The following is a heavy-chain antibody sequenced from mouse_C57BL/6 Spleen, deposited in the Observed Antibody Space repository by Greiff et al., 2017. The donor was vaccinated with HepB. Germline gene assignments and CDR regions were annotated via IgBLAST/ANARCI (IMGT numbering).Heavy chain of an antibody. J-gene: IGHJ3*01. CDR3: ADYRLFAY. Sequence: QVQLKESGPELVKPGASVKISCKASGYAFSSSWMNWVKQRPGKGLEWIGRIYPGDGDTNYNGKFKGKATLTADKSSSTAYMQLSSLTSEDSAVYFCADYRLFAYWGQGTLVTVSA. V-gene: IGHV1-82*01. CDR2: IYPGDGDT. D-gene: IGHD2-12*01. CDR1: GYAFSSSW.